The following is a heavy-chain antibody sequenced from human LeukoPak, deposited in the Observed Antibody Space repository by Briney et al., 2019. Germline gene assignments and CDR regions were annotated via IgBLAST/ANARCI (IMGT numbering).Heavy chain of an antibody. J-gene: IGHJ4*02. Sequence: ASVKVSCKASGYTFTSYYMHWVRQAPGQGLEWMGIINPSGGSTSYAQKVQDRVTLTRDTSTRTFYMELSSLRSEDTAVYYCARDRSAWSYSFDYWGQGTLVTVSS. D-gene: IGHD6-19*01. CDR3: ARDRSAWSYSFDY. V-gene: IGHV1-46*01. CDR2: INPSGGST. CDR1: GYTFTSYY.